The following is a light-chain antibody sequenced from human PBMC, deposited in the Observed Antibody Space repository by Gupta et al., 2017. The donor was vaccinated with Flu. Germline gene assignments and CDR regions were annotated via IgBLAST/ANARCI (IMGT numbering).Light chain of an antibody. Sequence: EIVMTPSPATLSVSPGERATLSCRASQSVSSNLAWYQQKPGQAPRLLIYGASTRATGIPARFSGSGSGTEFTLTISSLQSEDFAVYDCQQYNNWPPWTFGQGTKVEIK. V-gene: IGKV3-15*01. CDR2: GAS. CDR3: QQYNNWPPWT. CDR1: QSVSSN. J-gene: IGKJ1*01.